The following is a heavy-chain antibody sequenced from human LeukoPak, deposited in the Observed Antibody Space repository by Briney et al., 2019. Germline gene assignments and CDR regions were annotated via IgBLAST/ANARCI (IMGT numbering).Heavy chain of an antibody. D-gene: IGHD3-22*01. CDR1: GGSISSYY. Sequence: SETLSLTCTVSGGSISSYYWSWIRQPPGKGLEWIGYIYYSGSTNYNPSLKSRVTISVDTSKNQFSLKLSSVTAADTAVYYCARNYYDSSGYYFYNYYYYMDVWGKGTTVTISS. CDR2: IYYSGST. V-gene: IGHV4-59*01. CDR3: ARNYYDSSGYYFYNYYYYMDV. J-gene: IGHJ6*03.